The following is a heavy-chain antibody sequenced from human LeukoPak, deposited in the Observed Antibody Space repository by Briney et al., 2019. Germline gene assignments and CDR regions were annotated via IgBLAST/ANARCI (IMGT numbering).Heavy chain of an antibody. CDR3: ARITTVTTESDDY. J-gene: IGHJ4*02. CDR2: INPNSGGT. Sequence: ASVKVSCKASGGTFSSYAISWVRQAPGQGLEWMGWINPNSGGTNYAQKFQGRVTMTRDTSISTAYMELSRLRSDDTAVYYCARITTVTTESDDYWGQGTLVTVSS. CDR1: GGTFSSYA. V-gene: IGHV1-2*02. D-gene: IGHD4-17*01.